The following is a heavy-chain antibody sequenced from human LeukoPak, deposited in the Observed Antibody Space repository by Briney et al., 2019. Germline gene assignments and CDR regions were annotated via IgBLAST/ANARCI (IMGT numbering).Heavy chain of an antibody. CDR3: ARHRGDFDWLPYYFHY. CDR1: GGSVSSYY. J-gene: IGHJ4*02. CDR2: IYYSGST. Sequence: SETLSLTCTVSGGSVSSYYLSWVRQPPGKGLEWIGYIYYSGSTNYNPSLKSRVTISVDTSKNQFSLKLSSVTAADTAVYFCARHRGDFDWLPYYFHYWGRGTLVTVSS. D-gene: IGHD3-9*01. V-gene: IGHV4-59*08.